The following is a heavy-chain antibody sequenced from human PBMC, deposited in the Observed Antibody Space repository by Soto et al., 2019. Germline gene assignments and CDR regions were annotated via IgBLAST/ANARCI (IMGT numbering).Heavy chain of an antibody. J-gene: IGHJ5*01. D-gene: IGHD3-10*01. Sequence: SETLSLTCTVSGGSISSPNWWSWVRQPPGKGLEWIGEVYHSGSTNYNPSLKSRVTMSVDKSKNQFSLKLSSVTAADTAVYFCARDRISGSYSPIIDSWGQGTLVTVSS. CDR1: GGSISSPNW. CDR3: ARDRISGSYSPIIDS. V-gene: IGHV4-4*02. CDR2: VYHSGST.